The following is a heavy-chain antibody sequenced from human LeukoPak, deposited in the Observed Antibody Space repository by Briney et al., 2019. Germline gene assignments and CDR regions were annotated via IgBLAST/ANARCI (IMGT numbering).Heavy chain of an antibody. J-gene: IGHJ4*02. D-gene: IGHD3-22*01. CDR1: GYTFNSSY. V-gene: IGHV1-46*02. Sequence: ASVKVSCKASGYTFNSSYMHWVRQAPGQGLEWMGTINPSDDSTRYAQKFQGRVTMTKDTSTNTVYMHLSSLSSDDTAVYYCARAYYESSAYRHAVYFDYWGQGTPVTVSS. CDR2: INPSDDST. CDR3: ARAYYESSAYRHAVYFDY.